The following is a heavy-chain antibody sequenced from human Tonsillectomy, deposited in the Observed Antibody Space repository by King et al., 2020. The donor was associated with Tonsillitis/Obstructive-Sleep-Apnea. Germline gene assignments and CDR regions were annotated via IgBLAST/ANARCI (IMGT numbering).Heavy chain of an antibody. Sequence: VQLVQSGAEVKKPGASVKVSCKASGYTFSSYPMSWVRQAPGQGLEWMGCIGAHNGNTDYAQKIQGRVTMTTDTSTTTAYMELRSLGSDDTAVYYCARGGRYDSSGYYTPLDYWGQGTLVTVSS. CDR3: ARGGRYDSSGYYTPLDY. V-gene: IGHV1-18*01. CDR2: IGAHNGNT. CDR1: GYTFSSYP. J-gene: IGHJ4*02. D-gene: IGHD3-22*01.